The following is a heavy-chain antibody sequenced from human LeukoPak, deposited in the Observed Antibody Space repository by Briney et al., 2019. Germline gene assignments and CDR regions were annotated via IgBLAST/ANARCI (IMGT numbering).Heavy chain of an antibody. V-gene: IGHV3-15*01. CDR2: IKSKTDGGTI. Sequence: GGSLRLSCAASGFTFSDAWMSWVRQAPGKGLEWVGRIKSKTDGGTIDYAAPVKGRFTISRDDTKNTVHLQMNSLKREDTAVYYCTSLAMIRGVMPFDYWGQGTLVTVSS. CDR3: TSLAMIRGVMPFDY. J-gene: IGHJ4*02. D-gene: IGHD3-10*01. CDR1: GFTFSDAW.